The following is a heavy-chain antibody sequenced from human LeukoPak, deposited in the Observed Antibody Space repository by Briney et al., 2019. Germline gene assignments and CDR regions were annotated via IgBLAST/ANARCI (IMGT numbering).Heavy chain of an antibody. Sequence: GGSLGLSCAASGFTFSDHIMNWVRQLPGKRLEWVAYVSGSGSTVYYADSVKGRFTISRDNGKSSLYLQMNSLRVEDTALYYCVRQFASWGQGTLVTVSS. V-gene: IGHV3-48*01. J-gene: IGHJ4*02. CDR2: VSGSGSTV. CDR3: VRQFAS. CDR1: GFTFSDHI.